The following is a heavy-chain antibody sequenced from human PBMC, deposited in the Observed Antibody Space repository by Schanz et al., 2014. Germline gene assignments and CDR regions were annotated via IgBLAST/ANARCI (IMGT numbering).Heavy chain of an antibody. J-gene: IGHJ5*02. V-gene: IGHV3-21*01. Sequence: EVQLVESGGGLVQPGGSLRLSCAASGFNFSSYSLNWVRQAPGKGLEWVSSISYGTSYIYYAESVKGRFTISRDNAKNSLYLQMNGLRAEDTAVYYCARAGYDADTWFDPWGQGTLVTVSS. CDR2: ISYGTSYI. CDR1: GFNFSSYS. D-gene: IGHD2-2*01. CDR3: ARAGYDADTWFDP.